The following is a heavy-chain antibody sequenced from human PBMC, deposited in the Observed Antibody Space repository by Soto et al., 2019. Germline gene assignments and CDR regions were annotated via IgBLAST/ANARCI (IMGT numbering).Heavy chain of an antibody. CDR3: ARNGGSTWYYFDS. J-gene: IGHJ4*02. V-gene: IGHV4-34*01. CDR1: GGSFTGYY. CDR2: ISHSGRT. D-gene: IGHD6-13*01. Sequence: QVQLQQWGAGLLKPSETLSLTCAVNGGSFTGYYGAWIRQSPGKGLEWIGEISHSGRTNYNPFLKSRVTISVDTSKNQFSLKVSSVTAADTGMYYCARNGGSTWYYFDSWGQGTVVTVSS.